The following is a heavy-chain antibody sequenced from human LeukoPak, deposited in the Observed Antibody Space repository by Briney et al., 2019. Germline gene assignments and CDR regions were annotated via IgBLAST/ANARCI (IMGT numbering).Heavy chain of an antibody. V-gene: IGHV3-74*01. CDR1: GFTFSSYW. D-gene: IGHD6-13*01. Sequence: GGSLRLSCVASGFTFSSYWMHWVRQAPGKGPVWVSRIKNDGSYTDYADSVKGRFTISRDNAKNTLYLQMNSLRAEDTAVYYCAKGPPDSSSWYKRTEGWGQGTLVTVSS. J-gene: IGHJ4*02. CDR3: AKGPPDSSSWYKRTEG. CDR2: IKNDGSYT.